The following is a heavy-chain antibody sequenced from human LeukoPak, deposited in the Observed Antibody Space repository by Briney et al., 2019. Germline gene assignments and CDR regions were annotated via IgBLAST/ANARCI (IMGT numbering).Heavy chain of an antibody. CDR2: INHSGST. Sequence: PSETLSLTCAVYGGSFSGYYWSWIRQPPGKGLAWTGEINHSGSTNYNPSLKSRVTISVDTSKNQFSLKLSSVTAADTAVYYCAPAVGSWSHNWFDPWAQGTLVTVSS. J-gene: IGHJ5*02. V-gene: IGHV4-34*01. D-gene: IGHD6-13*01. CDR1: GGSFSGYY. CDR3: APAVGSWSHNWFDP.